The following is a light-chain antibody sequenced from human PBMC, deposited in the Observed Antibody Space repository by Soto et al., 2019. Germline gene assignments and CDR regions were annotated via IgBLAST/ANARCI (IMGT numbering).Light chain of an antibody. CDR3: QVWDRSSHHVV. J-gene: IGLJ2*01. CDR2: YDS. CDR1: NIGSKT. V-gene: IGLV3-21*04. Sequence: SYELTQPPSVSVAPGKTARVTCGGDNIGSKTVHWYQQKPGQTPVVVIYYDSDRPSGIPERFSGSNSGNTATLSISRVEAGDEADYYCQVWDRSSHHVVFGGGTKVTVL.